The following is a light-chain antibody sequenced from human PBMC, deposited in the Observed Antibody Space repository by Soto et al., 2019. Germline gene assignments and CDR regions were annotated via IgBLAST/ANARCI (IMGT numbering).Light chain of an antibody. CDR1: QSISSFY. CDR2: DAS. J-gene: IGKJ1*01. V-gene: IGKV3-20*01. CDR3: QQYGGSPRT. Sequence: EIVLTQSPGTLSLSPGERATLSCRASQSISSFYLAWYQQPPGQAPRLLIYDASSRAAGIPDRFSGGGSGTDFTLTISRLEPEDFGVYYCQQYGGSPRTFGQGTKVEIK.